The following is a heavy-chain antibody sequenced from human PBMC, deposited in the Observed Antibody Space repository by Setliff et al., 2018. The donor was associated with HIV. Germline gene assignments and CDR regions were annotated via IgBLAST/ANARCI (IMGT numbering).Heavy chain of an antibody. CDR1: GGSLSGTNYY. D-gene: IGHD3-10*01. Sequence: SETLSLTCTVSGGSLSGTNYYWGWIRRPPGKGLEWIASMYYPGSDTTYYNPSLKSRVTISVDMSKNQFSLNLRSVTAADTATYYCARGNYYASGLDYWGQGTLVTVSS. CDR3: ARGNYYASGLDY. CDR2: MYYPGSDTT. V-gene: IGHV4-39*07. J-gene: IGHJ4*02.